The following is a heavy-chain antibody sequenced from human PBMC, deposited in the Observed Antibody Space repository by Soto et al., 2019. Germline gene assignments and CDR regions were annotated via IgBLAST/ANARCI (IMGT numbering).Heavy chain of an antibody. J-gene: IGHJ6*02. D-gene: IGHD2-15*01. CDR3: ARHARYCSGGSCHTYYGMDV. CDR2: IDPSDSYT. CDR1: GYSFTSYW. Sequence: GESLKISCKGSGYSFTSYWISWVRQMPGKGLEWMGRIDPSDSYTNYSPSFQGHVTISADKSISTAYLQWSSLKASDTAMYYCARHARYCSGGSCHTYYGMDVWGQGTTVTVSS. V-gene: IGHV5-10-1*01.